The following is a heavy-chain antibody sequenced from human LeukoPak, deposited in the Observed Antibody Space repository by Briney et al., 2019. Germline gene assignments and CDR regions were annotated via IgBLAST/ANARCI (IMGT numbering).Heavy chain of an antibody. CDR3: AKRYTSGWYQYYFDC. D-gene: IGHD6-13*01. CDR2: ISVSGINT. CDR1: GFTFSSFA. V-gene: IGHV3-23*01. J-gene: IGHJ4*02. Sequence: QSGGSLRLSCAASGFTFSSFAMGWVRQAPGKGLEWVSVISVSGINTYYEDSVKGRFITSRDNSKGTLYLQMTSMRAEATAVYYCAKRYTSGWYQYYFDCWGQGTLVTVSS.